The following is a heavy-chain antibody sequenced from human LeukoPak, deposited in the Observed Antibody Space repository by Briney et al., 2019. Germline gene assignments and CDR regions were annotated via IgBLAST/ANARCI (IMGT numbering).Heavy chain of an antibody. V-gene: IGHV3-15*01. CDR2: IKSKTNGETR. Sequence: PGGSLRLSCAASGFTFSSYGMNWVRQAPSKGLEWVGLIKSKTNGETRDYASPVKGRFTISRDDSDNTLYLQMNSLKSEDTAVYYCVTELSGSFPTWGQGTLVTVSS. CDR3: VTELSGSFPT. J-gene: IGHJ4*02. CDR1: GFTFSSYG. D-gene: IGHD1-26*01.